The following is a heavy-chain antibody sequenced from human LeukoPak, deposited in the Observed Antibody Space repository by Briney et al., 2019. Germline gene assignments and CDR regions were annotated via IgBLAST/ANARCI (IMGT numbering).Heavy chain of an antibody. J-gene: IGHJ6*03. CDR2: IYSGGSK. V-gene: IGHV3-66*01. CDR3: ARGGGAAAHYYYDMDV. D-gene: IGHD6-13*01. Sequence: HSGGSLRLSCAASGFTVSSNYMSWVRQAPGKGLEWVSVIYSGGSKYYADSVKGRFTISRDNSENTLYLQMNSLRAEDTAVYYCARGGGAAAHYYYDMDVWGKGTTVTVSS. CDR1: GFTVSSNY.